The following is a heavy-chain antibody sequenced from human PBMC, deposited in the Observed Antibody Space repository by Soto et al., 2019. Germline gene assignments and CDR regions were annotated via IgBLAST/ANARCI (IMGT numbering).Heavy chain of an antibody. CDR2: IYYSGST. J-gene: IGHJ4*02. CDR1: GGSMSPYY. CDR3: ARARFLEWLLAPFDY. Sequence: PSETLSLTCTVSGGSMSPYYWSWIRQPPGKGLEWIGYIYYSGSTNYNPSLKSRVTISVDTSKNQFSLKLSSVTAADTAVYYCARARFLEWLLAPFDYWGQGTLVTVSS. V-gene: IGHV4-59*01. D-gene: IGHD3-3*01.